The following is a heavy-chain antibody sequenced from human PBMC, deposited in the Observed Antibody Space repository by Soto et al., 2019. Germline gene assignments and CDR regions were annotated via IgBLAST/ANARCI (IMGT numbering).Heavy chain of an antibody. J-gene: IGHJ4*02. CDR3: ARESEELTSNFDY. D-gene: IGHD1-7*01. V-gene: IGHV3-21*06. Sequence: LRLSCAASGFTFTRYSMNWVRQAPGKGLEWVSSISSTTNYIYYGDSMKGRFTISRDNAKNSLYLEMNSLRAEDTAVYYCARESEELTSNFDYWGQGTLVTVSS. CDR2: ISSTTNYI. CDR1: GFTFTRYS.